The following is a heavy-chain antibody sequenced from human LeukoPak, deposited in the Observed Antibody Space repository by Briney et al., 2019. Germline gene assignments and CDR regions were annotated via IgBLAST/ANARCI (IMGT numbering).Heavy chain of an antibody. CDR3: AKGRAGMATIAGIDY. CDR1: GFTFSSYG. Sequence: GGSLRLSCAASGFTFSSYGMHWVRQAPGKGLEWVAVIWYDGSNKYYADSVKGRFTISRDNSKNTLYLQMNSLRAEDTAVYYCAKGRAGMATIAGIDYWGQGTLVTVSS. V-gene: IGHV3-30*02. D-gene: IGHD5-24*01. CDR2: IWYDGSNK. J-gene: IGHJ4*02.